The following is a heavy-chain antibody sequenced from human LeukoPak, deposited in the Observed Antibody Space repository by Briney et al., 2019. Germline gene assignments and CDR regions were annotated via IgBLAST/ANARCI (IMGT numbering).Heavy chain of an antibody. CDR2: INPNSGGT. Sequence: ASVTVSCKASGYTFTVYYMQWVRQAPGQGLEWMGWINPNSGGTNYAQKFQGRVTMTRDTSISTAYMELSSLRSDDTAVYYCASGPRTNYGSLGDYYFDYWGQGTLVTVSS. V-gene: IGHV1-2*02. D-gene: IGHD3-10*01. CDR3: ASGPRTNYGSLGDYYFDY. J-gene: IGHJ4*02. CDR1: GYTFTVYY.